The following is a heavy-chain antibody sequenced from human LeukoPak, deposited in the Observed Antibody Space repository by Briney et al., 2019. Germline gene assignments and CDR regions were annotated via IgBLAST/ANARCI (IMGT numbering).Heavy chain of an antibody. D-gene: IGHD3-16*02. CDR3: ARERYNWNAQHDYVWGSYPDY. V-gene: IGHV1-46*01. Sequence: ASVKVSCKASGYTFTSYYMHWVRQAPGQGLEWMGIINPSGGSTSYAQKFQGRVTMTRDTSTSTVYMELSSLRSEDTAVYYCARERYNWNAQHDYVWGSYPDYWGQGTLVTVSS. CDR1: GYTFTSYY. J-gene: IGHJ4*02. CDR2: INPSGGST.